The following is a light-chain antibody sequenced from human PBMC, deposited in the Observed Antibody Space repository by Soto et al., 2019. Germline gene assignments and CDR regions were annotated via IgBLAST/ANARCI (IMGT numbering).Light chain of an antibody. V-gene: IGKV1-5*03. J-gene: IGKJ3*01. CDR2: KAS. Sequence: DIQMTQSPSTLSASVGDRVTITCRASQSISSWLAWYQQKPGKAPKLLIYKASSLESGVPSRFSGSGSGTEFTLTISSLQPDDLATYYCQQFFTFGPGTKVDIK. CDR3: QQFFT. CDR1: QSISSW.